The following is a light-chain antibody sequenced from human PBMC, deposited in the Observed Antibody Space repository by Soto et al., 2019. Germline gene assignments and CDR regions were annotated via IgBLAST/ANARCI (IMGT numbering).Light chain of an antibody. CDR1: NIGRKS. CDR3: QVWDSSSDHVV. CDR2: DDS. Sequence: SYELTQPPSVSVAPGQTARITCGGNNIGRKSVHWYQQKPGQAPLLVVYDDSDRPSGIPERFSGSNSANTATLTISRVEAGDEADYYCQVWDSSSDHVVFGVGTKLTVL. V-gene: IGLV3-21*02. J-gene: IGLJ2*01.